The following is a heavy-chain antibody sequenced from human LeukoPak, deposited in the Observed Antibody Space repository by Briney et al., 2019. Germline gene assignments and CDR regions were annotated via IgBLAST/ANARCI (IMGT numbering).Heavy chain of an antibody. D-gene: IGHD2-2*02. CDR3: ARVMSGQYQLLYNYYYCGMDV. CDR1: GFTFSSYS. J-gene: IGHJ6*02. Sequence: QSGGSLRLSCAASGFTFSSYSMNWVRQAPGKGLEWVANIKQDGSEKYYVDSVKGRFTISRDNAKNSLYLQMNSLRAEDTAVYYCARVMSGQYQLLYNYYYCGMDVWGQGTTVTVSS. V-gene: IGHV3-7*01. CDR2: IKQDGSEK.